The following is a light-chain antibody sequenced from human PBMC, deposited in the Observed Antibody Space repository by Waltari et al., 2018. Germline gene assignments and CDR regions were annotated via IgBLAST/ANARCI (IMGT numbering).Light chain of an antibody. CDR2: DAS. Sequence: AIQLTQSPSSLSASVGDRVTITCRASQGISSALAWYPQKPGKAPKLLISDASSLESGVPSRFSGSGSGTDFTLTISSLQPEDFATYYCQQFNSYPPLTFGGGTKVEIK. CDR3: QQFNSYPPLT. V-gene: IGKV1-13*02. J-gene: IGKJ4*01. CDR1: QGISSA.